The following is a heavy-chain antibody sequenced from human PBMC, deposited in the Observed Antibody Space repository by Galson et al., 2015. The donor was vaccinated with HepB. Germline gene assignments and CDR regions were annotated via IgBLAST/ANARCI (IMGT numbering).Heavy chain of an antibody. CDR3: AKAWDMSVTVPRRPYYFDN. J-gene: IGHJ4*02. CDR2: ITFRGEST. D-gene: IGHD1-26*01. V-gene: IGHV3-23*01. Sequence: SLRLSCAASGFMFTHFAMAWVRQAPGKGLEWVSSITFRGESTYYADSVKGRFTISRDKSTNTLFLQVNSLRAEDTAVYFCAKAWDMSVTVPRRPYYFDNWGQGTLVTVSS. CDR1: GFMFTHFA.